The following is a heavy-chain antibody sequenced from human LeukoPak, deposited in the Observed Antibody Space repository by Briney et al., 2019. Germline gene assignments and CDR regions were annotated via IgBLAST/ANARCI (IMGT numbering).Heavy chain of an antibody. J-gene: IGHJ4*02. CDR2: ITGSGGNT. CDR1: GFTFSNYA. D-gene: IGHD3-9*01. V-gene: IGHV3-23*01. CDR3: AKWGDYDVLTGYYVSDY. Sequence: GGSLRLSCAASGFTFSNYAMSWVRQAPGRGLECVSAITGSGGNTYYADSVKGRFTISRDNSKNTVFLQMNSLRAEDTAVYYCAKWGDYDVLTGYYVSDYWGQGTLVTVSS.